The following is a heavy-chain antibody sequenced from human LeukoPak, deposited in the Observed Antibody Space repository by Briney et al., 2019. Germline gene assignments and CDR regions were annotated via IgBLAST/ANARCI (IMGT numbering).Heavy chain of an antibody. D-gene: IGHD3-22*01. Sequence: PSETLSLTCAVYGGSFSGYYWSWIRQPPGKGLEWIGEINHSGSTNYNPSLKSRVTISVDTSKNQFSLNLSSVTAADTAVYYCARSYYDSSGPPGYWGQGTLVTVSS. V-gene: IGHV4-34*01. CDR1: GGSFSGYY. J-gene: IGHJ4*02. CDR3: ARSYYDSSGPPGY. CDR2: INHSGST.